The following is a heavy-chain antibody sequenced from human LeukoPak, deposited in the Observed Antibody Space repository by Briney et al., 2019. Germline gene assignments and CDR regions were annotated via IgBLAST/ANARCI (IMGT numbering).Heavy chain of an antibody. Sequence: GGSLRLSCAASGFTVSSNYMSWVRQAPGKGLEWVSVIYSGGSTYYADSVKGRFTISRDNSKNTLYLQVNSLRAEDTAVYYCASSPEGTVTTPFDYWGQGTLVTVSS. CDR3: ASSPEGTVTTPFDY. V-gene: IGHV3-66*01. CDR2: IYSGGST. D-gene: IGHD4-17*01. J-gene: IGHJ4*02. CDR1: GFTVSSNY.